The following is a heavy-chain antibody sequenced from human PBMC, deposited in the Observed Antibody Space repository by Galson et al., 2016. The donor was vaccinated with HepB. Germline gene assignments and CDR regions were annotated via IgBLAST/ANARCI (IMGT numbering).Heavy chain of an antibody. CDR1: GFTFSSYA. J-gene: IGHJ4*02. CDR2: ISGSGGST. V-gene: IGHV3-23*01. D-gene: IGHD3-9*01. Sequence: SLRLSCAVSGFTFSSYAMSWVRQAPGKGLEGVSSISGSGGSTFYADSVKGRFTISRDNSKNTLYLQMNSLRAEDTAVYYCAKARDGLRYFDWYYFGYWGQGTLVTVSS. CDR3: AKARDGLRYFDWYYFGY.